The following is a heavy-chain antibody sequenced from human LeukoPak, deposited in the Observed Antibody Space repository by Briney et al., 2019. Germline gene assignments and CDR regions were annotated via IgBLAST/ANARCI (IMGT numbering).Heavy chain of an antibody. J-gene: IGHJ4*02. CDR3: ARLYGSGSSLYFDY. CDR2: IYTSGST. D-gene: IGHD3-10*01. V-gene: IGHV4-4*07. CDR1: GGSISSYY. Sequence: SETLSLTCTVSGGSISSYYWSWIRQPAGKGLEWIGRIYTSGSTNYNPSLKGRVTISVDTSKNQFSLKLSSVTAADTAVYYCARLYGSGSSLYFDYWGQGTLVTVSS.